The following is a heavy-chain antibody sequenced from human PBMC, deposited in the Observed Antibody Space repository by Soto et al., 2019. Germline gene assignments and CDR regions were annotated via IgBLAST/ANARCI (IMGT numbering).Heavy chain of an antibody. Sequence: EVQLVESGGGLVQQGRSLRLSCTASGFTFGDYAMSWVRQAPGKGLEWVGFIRRTAYGGTTEYAASVKGRFNISRDDSKSIAYMQMNSLKTDDTAVYYCLSWYSGIYYGGVDYCGQGTLVTVPS. D-gene: IGHD1-26*01. V-gene: IGHV3-49*04. CDR1: GFTFGDYA. CDR2: IRRTAYGGTT. CDR3: LSWYSGIYYGGVDY. J-gene: IGHJ4*02.